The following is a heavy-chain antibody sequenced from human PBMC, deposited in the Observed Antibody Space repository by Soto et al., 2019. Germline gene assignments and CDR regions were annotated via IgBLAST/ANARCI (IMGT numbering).Heavy chain of an antibody. CDR1: GYPVTAYY. CDR2: INPATGAA. D-gene: IGHD3-3*01. V-gene: IGHV1-2*02. J-gene: IGHJ3*02. CDR3: ARGGVVGVAGSAAFDM. Sequence: QLHLVQSGAVVKKPGASVTVSCSASGYPVTAYYMHWVRQAPGRGLEWMGGINPATGAAKYTQTFKGRVTMTRETSTGTVFMELRGLTSEDTAVFYVARGGVVGVAGSAAFDMWGQWTVVTVSS.